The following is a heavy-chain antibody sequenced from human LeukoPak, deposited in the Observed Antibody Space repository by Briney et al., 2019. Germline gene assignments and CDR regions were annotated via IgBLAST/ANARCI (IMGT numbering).Heavy chain of an antibody. D-gene: IGHD6-6*01. Sequence: GGSLRLSCVVSGFTFSSYPMGWVRQAPGKGLEWVSVISESGDVTHYADSMKGRFTISRDNTKNTLSLQMNSLRAEDTAIYYCARDSSHYLGSSDYWGQGTLVTVSS. J-gene: IGHJ4*02. CDR2: ISESGDVT. V-gene: IGHV3-23*01. CDR3: ARDSSHYLGSSDY. CDR1: GFTFSSYP.